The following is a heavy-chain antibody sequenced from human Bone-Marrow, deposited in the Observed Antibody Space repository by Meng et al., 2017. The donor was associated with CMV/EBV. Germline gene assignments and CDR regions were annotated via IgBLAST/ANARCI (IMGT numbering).Heavy chain of an antibody. V-gene: IGHV1-2*02. CDR3: ARDRHTMVRGVNNWFDP. CDR1: GYTFTGYY. CDR2: INPNSGGT. Sequence: ASVKVSCKASGYTFTGYYMHWVRQAPGQELEWMGWINPNSGGTNYAQKFQGRVTMTRDTSISTAYMELSRLRSDDTAVYYCARDRHTMVRGVNNWFDPWGQGTLVTVSS. D-gene: IGHD3-10*01. J-gene: IGHJ5*02.